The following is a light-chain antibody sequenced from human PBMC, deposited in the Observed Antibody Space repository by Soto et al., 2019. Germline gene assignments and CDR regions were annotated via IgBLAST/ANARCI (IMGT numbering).Light chain of an antibody. CDR3: QQYNNWPPEIT. CDR2: KAS. Sequence: DIQMTQSPSTLSGSVGDRVTITCRASQSISSWLAWYQQKPGKAPKLLIYKASSLESGVPSRFNGSGSGTEFTLTISSLQSEDFAVYYCQQYNNWPPEITFGGGTKVDIK. V-gene: IGKV1-5*03. J-gene: IGKJ4*01. CDR1: QSISSW.